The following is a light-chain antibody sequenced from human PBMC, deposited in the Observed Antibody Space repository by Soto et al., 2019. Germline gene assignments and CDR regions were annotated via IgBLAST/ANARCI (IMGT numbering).Light chain of an antibody. Sequence: QPVLTQPPSASGSPGQSVTISCTGTSSDVGGYNYVSWYQQHPGKAPKLMIYEVSKRPSGVPDRFSGSKSGNTASLTVSGLQAEDDADYYCSAYAGSNNPYVFGTGTKLTVL. V-gene: IGLV2-8*01. J-gene: IGLJ1*01. CDR3: SAYAGSNNPYV. CDR2: EVS. CDR1: SSDVGGYNY.